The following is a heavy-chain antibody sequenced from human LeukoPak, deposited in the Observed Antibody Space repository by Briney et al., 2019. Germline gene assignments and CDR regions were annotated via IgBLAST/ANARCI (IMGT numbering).Heavy chain of an antibody. Sequence: NSSETLSLTCAAHGGSFSGYYWTWIRQSPGKGMEWIGEVNSLGSANYHTSLTSRVTISVDTPKTQFSLRLTSVTAADVGVFSFARDAFCLNGVCYSRRYDYWGQGILVSVSS. J-gene: IGHJ4*02. CDR2: VNSLGSA. CDR3: ARDAFCLNGVCYSRRYDY. CDR1: GGSFSGYY. D-gene: IGHD2-21*02. V-gene: IGHV4-34*01.